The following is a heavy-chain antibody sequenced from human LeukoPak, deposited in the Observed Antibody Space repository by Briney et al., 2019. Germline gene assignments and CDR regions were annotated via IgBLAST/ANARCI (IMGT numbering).Heavy chain of an antibody. V-gene: IGHV4-31*03. CDR1: GGSISSGGYY. D-gene: IGHD5-18*01. Sequence: SETLSLTCSVSGGSISSGGYYWSWIRQHPGKGLEWIGYIFYSGSTYYNPSLKSRVTISVDTSENQFSLKLSSVTAADTAVYYCARYYTAMVNFDYWGQGTLVTVSS. J-gene: IGHJ4*02. CDR2: IFYSGST. CDR3: ARYYTAMVNFDY.